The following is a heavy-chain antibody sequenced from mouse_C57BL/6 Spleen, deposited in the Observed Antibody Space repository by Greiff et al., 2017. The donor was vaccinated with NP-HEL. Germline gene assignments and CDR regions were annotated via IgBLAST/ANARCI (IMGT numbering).Heavy chain of an antibody. CDR3: ARVYYDYDGYFDV. V-gene: IGHV5-16*01. D-gene: IGHD2-4*01. CDR2: INYDGSST. J-gene: IGHJ1*03. CDR1: GFTFSDYY. Sequence: EVKVEESEGGLVQPGSSMKLSCTASGFTFSDYYMAWVRQVPEKGLEWVANINYDGSSTYYLDSLKSRFIISRDNAKNILYLQMSSLKSEDTATYYCARVYYDYDGYFDVWGTGTTVTVSS.